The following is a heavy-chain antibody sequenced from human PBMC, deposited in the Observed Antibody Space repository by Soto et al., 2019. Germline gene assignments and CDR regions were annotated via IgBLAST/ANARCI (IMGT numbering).Heavy chain of an antibody. CDR2: ISYDGSNK. V-gene: IGHV3-30*03. Sequence: GGSLRLSGAASGFTFSSYGMHWARQAPGKGLEWVAVISYDGSNKYYADSVKGRFTISRDNSKNTLYLQMNSLSAEDTAVYYCARRYFDWFVDYWGQGTLVTVSS. CDR3: ARRYFDWFVDY. CDR1: GFTFSSYG. D-gene: IGHD3-9*01. J-gene: IGHJ4*02.